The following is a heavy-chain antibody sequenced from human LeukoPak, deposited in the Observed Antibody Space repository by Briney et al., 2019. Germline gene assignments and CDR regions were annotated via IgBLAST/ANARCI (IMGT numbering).Heavy chain of an antibody. CDR1: GYTFTSYG. CDR3: ARDDSMIVVVSFDY. CDR2: ISAYNGNT. V-gene: IGHV1-18*01. Sequence: ASVKVSCKASGYTFTSYGISWVQQAPGQGLEWMGWISAYNGNTNYAQKLQGRVTMTTDTSTSTAYMELRSLRSDDTAVYYCARDDSMIVVVSFDYWGQGTLVTVSS. J-gene: IGHJ4*02. D-gene: IGHD3-22*01.